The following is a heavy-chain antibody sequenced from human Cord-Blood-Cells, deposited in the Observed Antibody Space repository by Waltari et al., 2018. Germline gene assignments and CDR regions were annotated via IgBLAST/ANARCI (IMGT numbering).Heavy chain of an antibody. Sequence: QVQLQESGPGLVKPSGTLSLTCAVSGGSISSSNWWSWVRPPPGKGLELIGEIYHSGITTYNPSLKSRVTISVDKSKNQFSLKLSSVTAADAAVYYCAREYGDYSYWYFDLWGRGTLVTVSS. CDR2: IYHSGIT. V-gene: IGHV4-4*02. CDR3: AREYGDYSYWYFDL. D-gene: IGHD4-17*01. J-gene: IGHJ2*01. CDR1: GGSISSSNW.